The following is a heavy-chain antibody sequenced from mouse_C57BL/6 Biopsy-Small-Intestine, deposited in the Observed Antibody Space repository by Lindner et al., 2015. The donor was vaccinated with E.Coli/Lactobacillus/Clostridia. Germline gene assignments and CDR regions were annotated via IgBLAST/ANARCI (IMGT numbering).Heavy chain of an antibody. CDR2: IDPEDGET. CDR3: TDYSNYNY. V-gene: IGHV14-2*01. CDR1: GFNIKDYY. Sequence: VQLQESGAELVKPGASVKLSCTASGFNIKDYYMHWVKQRTEQGLEWIGRIDPEDGETKYAPKFQAKATITADTSSNTAYLQLSSLISEDTAVYYCTDYSNYNYWGQGTTLTVSS. J-gene: IGHJ2*01. D-gene: IGHD2-5*01.